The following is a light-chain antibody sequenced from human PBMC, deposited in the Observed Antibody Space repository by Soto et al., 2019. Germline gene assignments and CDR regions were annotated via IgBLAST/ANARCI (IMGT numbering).Light chain of an antibody. J-gene: IGKJ1*01. Sequence: EIVLTQSPATLTLSPGERATRTCRSSQSVSNSLAWYQHKPGQGPRLLMDDSSIRAAGVPAMFSGSGSGTDFSLISSSLEPEDFALYYCHQRQIWPRTFGQGTKV. V-gene: IGKV3-11*01. CDR2: DSS. CDR1: QSVSNS. CDR3: HQRQIWPRT.